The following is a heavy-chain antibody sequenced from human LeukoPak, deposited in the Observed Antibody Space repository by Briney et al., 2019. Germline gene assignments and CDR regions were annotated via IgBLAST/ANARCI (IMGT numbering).Heavy chain of an antibody. Sequence: KVSCKASGGTFSSYAISWVRQAPGQGLEWMGGIIPIFGTANYARKFQGRVTITTDESTSTAYMELSSLRSEDTAVYYCARGFRYDSSGLTYYFDYWGQGTLVTVSS. CDR3: ARGFRYDSSGLTYYFDY. CDR2: IIPIFGTA. CDR1: GGTFSSYA. D-gene: IGHD3-22*01. V-gene: IGHV1-69*05. J-gene: IGHJ4*02.